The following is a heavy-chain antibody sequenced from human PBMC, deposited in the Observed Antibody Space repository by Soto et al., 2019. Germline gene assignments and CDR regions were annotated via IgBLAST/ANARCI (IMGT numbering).Heavy chain of an antibody. CDR3: ANSVVTLEQAGGY. CDR1: GFXFSSYA. V-gene: IGHV3-23*01. Sequence: GGSLRLSCAASGFXFSSYAMSWVRQAPGKGLEWVSAISGSGGSTYYADSVKGRFTISRDNSKNTLYLQMNSLRAEDTAVYYCANSVVTLEQAGGYWGQGTLVTVSS. D-gene: IGHD2-21*02. CDR2: ISGSGGST. J-gene: IGHJ4*02.